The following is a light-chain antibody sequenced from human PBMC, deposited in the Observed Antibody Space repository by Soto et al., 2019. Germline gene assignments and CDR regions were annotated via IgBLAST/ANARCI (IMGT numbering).Light chain of an antibody. CDR2: GAS. CDR3: QPHNNWPVVT. CDR1: RSISNN. Sequence: EMVMTQSPATLSVSPGERVTLSCRASRSISNNLAWYQQKPGQAPRLLIYGASTRATGIPARFSGSGSGTEFTLIINSLQSEDFAMYYCQPHNNWPVVTFGGGTRVEIK. J-gene: IGKJ4*01. V-gene: IGKV3-15*01.